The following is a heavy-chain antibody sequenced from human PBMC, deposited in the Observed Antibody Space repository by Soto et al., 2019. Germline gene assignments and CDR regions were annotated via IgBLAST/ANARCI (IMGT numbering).Heavy chain of an antibody. CDR1: GASTSNYH. Sequence: SETLSLTCSVSGASTSNYHYSWIRQSPGKGLEWIGYVYHRGTTYYTPSLKSRVNMSVDTSTNEFDLNLKSVTATDTAVYYCAWGGYTYGRPFHFWGQRNPVTVAS. J-gene: IGHJ4*02. V-gene: IGHV4-59*01. CDR3: AWGGYTYGRPFHF. D-gene: IGHD5-12*01. CDR2: VYHRGTT.